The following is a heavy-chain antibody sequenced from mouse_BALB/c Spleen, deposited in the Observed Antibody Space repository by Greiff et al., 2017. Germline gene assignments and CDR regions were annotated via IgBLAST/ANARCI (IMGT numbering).Heavy chain of an antibody. CDR2: ISSGSSTI. CDR1: GFTFSSFG. CDR3: ARDNDGGYAMDY. D-gene: IGHD2-12*01. J-gene: IGHJ4*01. V-gene: IGHV5-17*02. Sequence: EVKLVESGGGLVQPGGSRSLSCAASGFTFSSFGMHWVRQAPEKGLEWVAYISSGSSTIYYADTVKGRFTISRDNPKNTLFLQMTSRRSEDTAMYYCARDNDGGYAMDYWGQGTSVTVSS.